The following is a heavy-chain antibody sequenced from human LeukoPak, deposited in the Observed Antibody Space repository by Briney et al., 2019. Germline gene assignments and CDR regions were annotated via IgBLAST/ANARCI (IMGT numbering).Heavy chain of an antibody. Sequence: ASVKVSCKASGYTFTEYYMHWVRQAPGQGLEWMRWINPNRGATKYAQKFQGRVTMTRDTSISTPYMELSRLRSDDTAVYYCARVRAYSSGWNFDYWGQGTLVTVSS. CDR2: INPNRGAT. V-gene: IGHV1-2*02. D-gene: IGHD6-19*01. CDR3: ARVRAYSSGWNFDY. J-gene: IGHJ4*02. CDR1: GYTFTEYY.